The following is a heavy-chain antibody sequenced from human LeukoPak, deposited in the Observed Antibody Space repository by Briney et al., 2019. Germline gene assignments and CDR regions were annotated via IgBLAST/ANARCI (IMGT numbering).Heavy chain of an antibody. CDR2: ISDGGGSA. D-gene: IGHD2-2*01. CDR3: AKDTGGVPLLDY. V-gene: IGHV3-23*01. J-gene: IGHJ4*02. CDR1: GFTFSSYA. Sequence: GGSLRLSCAASGFTFSSYAMTWVRQAPGKGLDWVSTISDGGGSAYYADSVKGRFTISRDNSKNTLYLQMNSLRAEDTAVYYCAKDTGGVPLLDYWGQGTLVTVSS.